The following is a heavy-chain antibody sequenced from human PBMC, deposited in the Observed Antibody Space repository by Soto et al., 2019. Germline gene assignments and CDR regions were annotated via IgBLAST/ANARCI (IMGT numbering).Heavy chain of an antibody. CDR3: VKSIGGGSSWYPGHY. CDR1: VLPFSREI. CDR2: ISNNGEST. Sequence: GAPLRPSWEDSVLPFSREIMHWVRRATGRKLEYVSGISNNGESTYYEDSVKGRFTISRDNSKNTLYLQMSSLRADDTAVFYCVKSIGGGSSWYPGHYWGQGTLVTVSP. D-gene: IGHD6-13*01. V-gene: IGHV3-64D*06. J-gene: IGHJ4*02.